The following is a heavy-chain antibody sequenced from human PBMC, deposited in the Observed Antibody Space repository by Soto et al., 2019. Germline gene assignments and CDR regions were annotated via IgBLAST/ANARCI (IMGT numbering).Heavy chain of an antibody. Sequence: LRLSCAASGFTFSRHAMSWVRQAPGKGLEWVSAISGSGGITYYADSVKGRFTISRDNSKNTLYLQMNSLRAEDTAVYYCARTHGYSSSWYIFTWFDPWGQGTLVTVSS. J-gene: IGHJ5*02. CDR1: GFTFSRHA. CDR3: ARTHGYSSSWYIFTWFDP. CDR2: ISGSGGIT. V-gene: IGHV3-23*01. D-gene: IGHD6-13*01.